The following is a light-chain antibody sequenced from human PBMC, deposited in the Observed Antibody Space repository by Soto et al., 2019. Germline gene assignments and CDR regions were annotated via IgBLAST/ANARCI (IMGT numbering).Light chain of an antibody. CDR2: DAS. Sequence: DIQMTQSPSTLSASVGDRVTITCRASQSISSWLAWYQQKPGKAPKLLIYDASSLESGVPSRFSGSVSDTEYTLTINNLQPDDCATYHCQQYNRYALTLGGGTQVEIK. CDR3: QQYNRYALT. V-gene: IGKV1-5*01. CDR1: QSISSW. J-gene: IGKJ4*01.